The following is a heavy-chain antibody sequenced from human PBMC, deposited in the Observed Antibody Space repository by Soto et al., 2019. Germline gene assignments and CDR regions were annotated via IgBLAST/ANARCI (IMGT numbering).Heavy chain of an antibody. V-gene: IGHV3-7*01. D-gene: IGHD3-10*01. Sequence: GGSLRLSCAASGFTFSSYSMSWVRQAPGKGLEWVASIKYDGSEKYYADSVKGRFTISRDNAKNSLYIQMNSLRAEDTAVFYCARLLGDVTTFANWGQGTLVTVSS. CDR3: ARLLGDVTTFAN. CDR1: GFTFSSYS. J-gene: IGHJ4*02. CDR2: IKYDGSEK.